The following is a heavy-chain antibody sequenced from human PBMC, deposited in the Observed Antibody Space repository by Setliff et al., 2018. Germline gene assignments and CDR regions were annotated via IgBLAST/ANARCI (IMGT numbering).Heavy chain of an antibody. Sequence: SETLSLTCTVSGGSISSGVYYWGWIRQPPGKGLEWIGRIYHGGKTYYNTSLESRLTMSVDTSKNQFSLKLRSVTAADTAVYYCARTGTYRYFDSWGQGTLVTVSS. D-gene: IGHD1-1*01. CDR3: ARTGTYRYFDS. J-gene: IGHJ4*02. CDR2: IYHGGKT. V-gene: IGHV4-39*01. CDR1: GGSISSGVYY.